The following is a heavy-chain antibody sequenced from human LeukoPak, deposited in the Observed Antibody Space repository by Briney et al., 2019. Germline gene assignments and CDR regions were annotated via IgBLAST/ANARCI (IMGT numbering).Heavy chain of an antibody. V-gene: IGHV3-74*01. CDR2: IKSDGSIT. Sequence: GGSLRLSCAASGFTFSSYWMHWVRQAPGKGLVWVSRIKSDGSITNYADSVKGRFTISRDNAKNTLYLQMNSPRVEDTAVYYCARDSSGWFDPWGQGTLVTVSS. CDR3: ARDSSGWFDP. D-gene: IGHD6-19*01. J-gene: IGHJ5*02. CDR1: GFTFSSYW.